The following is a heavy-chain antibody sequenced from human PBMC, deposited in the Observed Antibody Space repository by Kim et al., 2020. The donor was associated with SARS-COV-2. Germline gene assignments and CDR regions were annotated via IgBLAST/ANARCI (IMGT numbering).Heavy chain of an antibody. CDR2: INPSGGST. D-gene: IGHD6-13*01. CDR3: ARETRATVTRGEQQLVWNY. CDR1: GYTFTSYY. V-gene: IGHV1-46*01. Sequence: ASVKVSCKASGYTFTSYYMHWVRQAPGQGLEWMGIINPSGGSTSYAQKFQGRVTMTRDTSTSTVYMELSSLRSEDTAVYYCARETRATVTRGEQQLVWNYWGQGTLVTVSS. J-gene: IGHJ4*02.